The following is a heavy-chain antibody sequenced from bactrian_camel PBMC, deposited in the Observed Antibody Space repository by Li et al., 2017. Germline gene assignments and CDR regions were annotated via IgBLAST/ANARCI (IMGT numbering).Heavy chain of an antibody. V-gene: IGHV3S40*01. D-gene: IGHD6*01. J-gene: IGHJ4*01. Sequence: VQLVESGGGLVQPGGSLRLSCAASGYTSSIRCIGWFRQAPGKEREAVAGISRGAGTPYYADSVKGRYTISRDNAKNTVYLQMNSLKPEDTAIYYCAARGGYGTCGYWSSYNYWGQGTQVTVS. CDR1: GYTSSIRC. CDR3: AARGGYGTCGYWSSYNY. CDR2: ISRGAGTP.